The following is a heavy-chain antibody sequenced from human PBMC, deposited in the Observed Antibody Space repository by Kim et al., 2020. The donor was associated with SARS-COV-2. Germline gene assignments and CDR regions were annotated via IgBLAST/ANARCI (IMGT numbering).Heavy chain of an antibody. CDR1: GFTFSAAW. D-gene: IGHD6-19*01. CDR2: IRSKTDGGTA. V-gene: IGHV3-15*01. Sequence: GGSLRLSCAASGFTFSAAWMSWVRQAPGKGLEWVGRIRSKTDGGTADYAAPVKGRFTISRDESKNTLYLQMNSLKTEDTAVYYCATYNSGWYWGQGTLVTVSS. CDR3: ATYNSGWY. J-gene: IGHJ4*02.